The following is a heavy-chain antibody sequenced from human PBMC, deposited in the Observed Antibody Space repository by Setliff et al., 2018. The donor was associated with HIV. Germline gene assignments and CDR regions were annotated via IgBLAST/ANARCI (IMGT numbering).Heavy chain of an antibody. Sequence: SVKVSCKSSAGSFSIFAINWVRQAPGQGLEWMGGMMTIFSTTNYARKFQGRVTITTDESTGTAYMELSNLRSEDTAVYYCATEGAGGSYQRASALDVWGQGKMVTVSS. J-gene: IGHJ3*01. CDR3: ATEGAGGSYQRASALDV. CDR1: AGSFSIFA. D-gene: IGHD1-26*01. V-gene: IGHV1-69*05. CDR2: MMTIFSTT.